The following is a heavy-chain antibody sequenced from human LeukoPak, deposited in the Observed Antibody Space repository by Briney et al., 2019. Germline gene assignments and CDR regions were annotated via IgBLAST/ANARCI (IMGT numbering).Heavy chain of an antibody. V-gene: IGHV1-46*01. Sequence: ASVKVSCKASGYTFTSYYTHWVRQAPGQGLEWMGIINLSGGSTSYAQKFQGRVTMTRDTSTSTVYMELSSLRSEDTAVYYCARDPPYYDFWSGPGYYFDYWGQGTLVTVSS. J-gene: IGHJ4*02. CDR2: INLSGGST. D-gene: IGHD3-3*01. CDR3: ARDPPYYDFWSGPGYYFDY. CDR1: GYTFTSYY.